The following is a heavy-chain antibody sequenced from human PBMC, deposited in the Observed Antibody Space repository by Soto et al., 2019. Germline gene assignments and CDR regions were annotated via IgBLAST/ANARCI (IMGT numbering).Heavy chain of an antibody. CDR2: ISAHNGNT. D-gene: IGHD3-3*01. J-gene: IGHJ5*02. V-gene: IGHV1-18*01. CDR1: CFTLSRFG. Sequence: GAPVKVSCKASCFTLSRFGINWGRPAPGKRLEWMGWISAHNGNTNYAQKLQGRVTMTTDTSTSTAYMELRSLRSDDTAVYYCARDKPSGWLLYSGWFDPWGQGTLVTVSS. CDR3: ARDKPSGWLLYSGWFDP.